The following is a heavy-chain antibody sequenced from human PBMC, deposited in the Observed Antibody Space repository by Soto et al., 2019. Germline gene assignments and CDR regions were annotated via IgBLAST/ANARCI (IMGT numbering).Heavy chain of an antibody. V-gene: IGHV7-4-1*01. D-gene: IGHD3-10*01. CDR3: ATTYYYGSGSPRRVDPYYSYYGMDV. CDR1: GYTFTSYA. CDR2: INTNTGNP. Sequence: QVQLVQSGSELKKPGASVKVSCKASGYTFTSYAMNWVRQAPGQGLEWMGWINTNTGNPTYAQGFTGRFVFSLDTGVSPAYXXIXSXXAEDTAVYYCATTYYYGSGSPRRVDPYYSYYGMDVWGQGTTVTVSS. J-gene: IGHJ6*02.